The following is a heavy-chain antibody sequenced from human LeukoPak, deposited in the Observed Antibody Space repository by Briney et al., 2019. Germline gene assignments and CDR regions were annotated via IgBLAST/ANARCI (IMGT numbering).Heavy chain of an antibody. D-gene: IGHD6-13*01. CDR3: ARESRGMDV. Sequence: SETLSLTCTVSGGSISSYYWSWIRQPPGKGLEWIGYIYYSGSTNYNPSLKSRVTISVDTSKNQFSLKLSSVTAADTAVYYCARESRGMDVWGQGTTVTVSS. J-gene: IGHJ6*02. V-gene: IGHV4-59*12. CDR1: GGSISSYY. CDR2: IYYSGST.